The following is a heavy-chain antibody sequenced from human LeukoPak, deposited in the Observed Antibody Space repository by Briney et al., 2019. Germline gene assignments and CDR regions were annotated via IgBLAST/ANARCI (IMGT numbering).Heavy chain of an antibody. CDR2: FYYSGST. D-gene: IGHD6-6*01. Sequence: SETLSLTCTVSGGSISSGGYYWSWIRQPPGKGLEWIGNFYYSGSTYYNPSLKSRVTISVDTSKNQFSLKLSSVTAADTAVYYCAREARYSSSSEAFDYWGQGTLVTVSS. CDR3: AREARYSSSSEAFDY. V-gene: IGHV4-31*03. J-gene: IGHJ4*02. CDR1: GGSISSGGYY.